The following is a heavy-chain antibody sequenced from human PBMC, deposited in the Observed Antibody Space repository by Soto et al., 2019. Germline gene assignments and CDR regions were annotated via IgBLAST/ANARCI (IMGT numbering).Heavy chain of an antibody. CDR3: ASNYYDSSGYFDY. Sequence: SETLSLTCAVSGYSISSGYYWGWIRQPPGKGLEWIGSIYHSGSTYYNPSLKSRVTISVDTSKNQFSLKLSSVTAADTAVYYCASNYYDSSGYFDYWGQGTLVTVST. CDR1: GYSISSGYY. V-gene: IGHV4-38-2*01. J-gene: IGHJ4*02. CDR2: IYHSGST. D-gene: IGHD3-22*01.